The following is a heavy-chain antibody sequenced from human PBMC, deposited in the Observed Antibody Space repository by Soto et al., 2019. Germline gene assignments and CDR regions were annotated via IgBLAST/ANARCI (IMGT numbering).Heavy chain of an antibody. J-gene: IGHJ4*02. Sequence: TLSLTCTVSGGSISSGGYYWSWIRQHPGKGLEWIGYIYYSGSTYYNPSLKSRVTISVDTSKNQFSLKLSSVTAADTAVYYCARGAKAYCGGDCYSDYFDYWGQGTLVTV. CDR1: GGSISSGGYY. V-gene: IGHV4-31*03. CDR3: ARGAKAYCGGDCYSDYFDY. CDR2: IYYSGST. D-gene: IGHD2-21*02.